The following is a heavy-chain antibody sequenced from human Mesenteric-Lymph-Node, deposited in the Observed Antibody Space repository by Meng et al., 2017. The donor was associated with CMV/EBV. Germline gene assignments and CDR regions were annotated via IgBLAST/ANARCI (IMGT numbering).Heavy chain of an antibody. CDR1: GFTFSSYW. Sequence: GESLKISCAASGFTFSSYWMHWVRQAPGKGLVWVSRINSDGSSTSYADSVKGRFTISRDNAKNTLYLQMNSLRAEDKAVYYCALGSTSCYRADCYGMDVWGQGTTVTVSS. V-gene: IGHV3-74*01. J-gene: IGHJ6*02. CDR2: INSDGSST. D-gene: IGHD2-2*02. CDR3: ALGSTSCYRADCYGMDV.